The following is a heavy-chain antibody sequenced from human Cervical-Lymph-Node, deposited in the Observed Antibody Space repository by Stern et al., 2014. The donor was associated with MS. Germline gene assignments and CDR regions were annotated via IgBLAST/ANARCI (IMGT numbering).Heavy chain of an antibody. V-gene: IGHV3-73*02. Sequence: EVQLVESGGGLVQPGGSLKVSCAASGFTFSASVIPWVRQAPGKGLEWVGRIRNNGKNYATAYAASVKGRFTINRDDSKNTAYLHMSSLKVEDTAVYYCAPSSAIWGRGTMVTVSS. CDR2: IRNNGKNYAT. CDR3: APSSAI. J-gene: IGHJ3*02. CDR1: GFTFSASV.